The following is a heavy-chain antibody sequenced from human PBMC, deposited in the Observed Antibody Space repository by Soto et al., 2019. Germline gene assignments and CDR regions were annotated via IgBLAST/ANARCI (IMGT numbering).Heavy chain of an antibody. Sequence: GGSLRLSCAASGFTFSNAWMNWVRQAPGKGLEWVGRIKSKTDGGTTDYAAPVKGRFTISRDDSKNTLYLQMNSLKTEDTAVYYCTTSSMNSSSWYFNYYYYYGMDVWGQGTTVTVSS. V-gene: IGHV3-15*07. CDR2: IKSKTDGGTT. CDR3: TTSSMNSSSWYFNYYYYYGMDV. CDR1: GFTFSNAW. D-gene: IGHD6-13*01. J-gene: IGHJ6*02.